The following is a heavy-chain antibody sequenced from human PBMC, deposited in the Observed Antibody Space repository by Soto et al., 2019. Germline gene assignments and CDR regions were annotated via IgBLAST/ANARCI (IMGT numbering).Heavy chain of an antibody. Sequence: QVQLQESGPGLVKPSQTLSLTCTVSGGSISSGDYYWSWIRQPPGKGLEWIGYIYYSGSTYYNPSLMSRVTISVATSKIQFSLTLSSVPAADTAVYYCASALRDYDSSGYCYWGQGTLVTVSS. J-gene: IGHJ4*02. CDR2: IYYSGST. D-gene: IGHD3-22*01. CDR3: ASALRDYDSSGYCY. CDR1: GGSISSGDYY. V-gene: IGHV4-30-4*01.